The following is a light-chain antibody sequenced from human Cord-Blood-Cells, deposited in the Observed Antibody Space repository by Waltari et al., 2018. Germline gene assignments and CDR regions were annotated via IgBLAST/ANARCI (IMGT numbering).Light chain of an antibody. Sequence: IVMTQSPISLPVTPGEPASISCRSSQSLLHSNGYNYLDWYLQKPGQSPQLLIYLGSNRASGVPDRFSGSGSGTDFTLKISRVEAEDVGVYYCMQALQTPTFGQGTRLEIK. V-gene: IGKV2-28*01. CDR1: QSLLHSNGYNY. CDR2: LGS. CDR3: MQALQTPT. J-gene: IGKJ5*01.